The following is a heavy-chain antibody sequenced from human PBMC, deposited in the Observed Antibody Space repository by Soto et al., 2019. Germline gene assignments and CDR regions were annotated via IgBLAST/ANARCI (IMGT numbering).Heavy chain of an antibody. D-gene: IGHD3-10*01. CDR2: IDPDATGI. CDR3: TSETFGARDY. V-gene: IGHV3-74*01. CDR1: GFTFSGDW. Sequence: EVQLVESGGGLVQPWGSLRLSCRDSGFTFSGDWMHWVRQAPGKGLDWVSRIDPDATGISYADSVKGRFTISRDNAKSTLYLQMNSLRPKDTAVYYCTSETFGARDYWGQGTLVTVSS. J-gene: IGHJ4*02.